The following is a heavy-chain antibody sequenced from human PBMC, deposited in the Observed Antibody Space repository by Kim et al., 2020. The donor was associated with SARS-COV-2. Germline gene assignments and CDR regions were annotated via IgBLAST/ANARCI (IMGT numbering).Heavy chain of an antibody. D-gene: IGHD6-13*01. CDR3: AKDGTMAAPGTHYYYGMDV. Sequence: GGSLSLSCAASGFTFSSYGMHWVRQAPGKGLEWVAVIWFDGSNIYYADSVKGRFTISRDNSKNTLSLQMNSLRAEDTAVYYCAKDGTMAAPGTHYYYGMDVWGQGTTVTVSS. J-gene: IGHJ6*02. CDR2: IWFDGSNI. V-gene: IGHV3-33*06. CDR1: GFTFSSYG.